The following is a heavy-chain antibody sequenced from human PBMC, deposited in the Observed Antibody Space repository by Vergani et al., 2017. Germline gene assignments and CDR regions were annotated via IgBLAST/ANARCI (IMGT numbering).Heavy chain of an antibody. CDR1: GGSISSYY. CDR2: IYYSGST. J-gene: IGHJ3*02. D-gene: IGHD3-16*02. CDR3: ARALSYAFDI. Sequence: QVQLQESGPGLVKPSETLSLTCTVPGGSISSYYWSWIRQPPGKGLEWIGYIYYSGSTNYNPSLKSRVTISVDTSKNQFSLKLSSVTAADTAVYYCARALSYAFDIWGQGTMVTVSS. V-gene: IGHV4-59*01.